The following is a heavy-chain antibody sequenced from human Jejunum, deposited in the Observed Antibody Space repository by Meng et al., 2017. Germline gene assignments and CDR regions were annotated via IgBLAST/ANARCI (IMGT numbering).Heavy chain of an antibody. Sequence: GESLKISCAASGFTFSNYGMSWVRQAPGKGLEWVSRISDSGTVTDYADSVKGRCTISRDNSANRLYMEMNNLRAEDTAVYYCAKRFSNSASYYFDSWGQGTLVTVSS. CDR1: GFTFSNYG. D-gene: IGHD2/OR15-2a*01. V-gene: IGHV3-23*01. J-gene: IGHJ4*02. CDR2: ISDSGTVT. CDR3: AKRFSNSASYYFDS.